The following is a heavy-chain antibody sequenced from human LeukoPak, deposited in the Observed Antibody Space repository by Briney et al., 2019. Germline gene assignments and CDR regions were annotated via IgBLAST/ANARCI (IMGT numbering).Heavy chain of an antibody. V-gene: IGHV4-39*01. CDR3: ARHSGSSGYYYETYYYYYGMDV. CDR2: IYYSGST. J-gene: IGHJ6*02. D-gene: IGHD3-22*01. Sequence: SETLSLTCAVSGGSISSSSYYWGWIRQPPGKGLEWIGSIYYSGSTYYNPSLKSRVTISVDTSKNQFSLKLSSVTAAGTAVYYCARHSGSSGYYYETYYYYYGMDVWGQGTTVTVSS. CDR1: GGSISSSSYY.